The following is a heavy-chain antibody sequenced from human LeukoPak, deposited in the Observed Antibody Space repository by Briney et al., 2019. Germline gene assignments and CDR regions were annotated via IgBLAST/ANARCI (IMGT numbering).Heavy chain of an antibody. D-gene: IGHD3-10*01. CDR2: ISYSGST. CDR1: GDSITNSSYY. J-gene: IGHJ4*02. CDR3: ARSGTTMVRGVMSFDY. V-gene: IGHV4-39*01. Sequence: SETLSLTCTVSGDSITNSSYYWGWIRQPPGKGLEWIGSISYSGSTYHNPSLKSRVTISVDTSKNQFSLKLSSVTAADTAMYYCARSGTTMVRGVMSFDYWGQGTLVTVSS.